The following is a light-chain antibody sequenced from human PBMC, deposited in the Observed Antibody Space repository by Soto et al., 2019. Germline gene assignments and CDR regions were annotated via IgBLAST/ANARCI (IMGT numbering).Light chain of an antibody. CDR1: SSDVGAYNY. J-gene: IGLJ2*01. Sequence: QSALTQPPSASGSPGQSVTISCTGTSSDVGAYNYVSWYQQHPGKAPKLMIYDVSNRPSGVSNRFSGSKSGNTVSLTISGLQAEDEADYYCSSYTSSSTRVFGGGTKVTVL. CDR3: SSYTSSSTRV. V-gene: IGLV2-14*01. CDR2: DVS.